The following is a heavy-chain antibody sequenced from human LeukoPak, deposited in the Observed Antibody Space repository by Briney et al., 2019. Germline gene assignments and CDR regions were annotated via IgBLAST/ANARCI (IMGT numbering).Heavy chain of an antibody. D-gene: IGHD6-13*01. CDR1: GYTFTSYD. J-gene: IGHJ6*03. CDR2: MNPNSGNT. V-gene: IGHV1-8*01. CDR3: ARGLKQQLVGGYMDV. Sequence: ASVKVSCKASGYTFTSYDINWVRQATGQGLEWMGWMNPNSGNTGYAQKFQGRVTMTRNTSVSTAYTELSSLRSEDTAVYYCARGLKQQLVGGYMDVWGKGTTVTISS.